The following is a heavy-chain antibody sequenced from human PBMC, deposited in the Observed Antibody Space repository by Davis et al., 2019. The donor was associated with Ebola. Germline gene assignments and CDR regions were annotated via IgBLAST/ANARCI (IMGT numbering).Heavy chain of an antibody. Sequence: HSQTLSLTCAISGDSVSSNSAAWNWIRQSPSRGLEWLGRTYYRSKWYNDYAVSVKSRITINPDTSKNQFSLQLNSVTPEDTAVYYCARAGSSGLSGYYYYGMDVWGQGTTVTVSS. D-gene: IGHD6-19*01. J-gene: IGHJ6*02. CDR2: TYYRSKWYN. V-gene: IGHV6-1*01. CDR1: GDSVSSNSAA. CDR3: ARAGSSGLSGYYYYGMDV.